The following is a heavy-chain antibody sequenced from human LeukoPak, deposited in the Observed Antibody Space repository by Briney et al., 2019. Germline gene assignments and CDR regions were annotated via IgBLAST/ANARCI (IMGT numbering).Heavy chain of an antibody. J-gene: IGHJ6*03. CDR1: GYTFTNYG. D-gene: IGHD2-21*02. CDR3: ARDLSGGDPYYYYCMVV. V-gene: IGHV1-18*01. Sequence: ASVKVSCKASGYTFTNYGISWVRQAPGQGLEWMGWISGYNGKTNYAQKLQGRVTMTTDTSTSTAYMELESLRSDDTAVYYCARDLSGGDPYYYYCMVVWGKGTTVTVSS. CDR2: ISGYNGKT.